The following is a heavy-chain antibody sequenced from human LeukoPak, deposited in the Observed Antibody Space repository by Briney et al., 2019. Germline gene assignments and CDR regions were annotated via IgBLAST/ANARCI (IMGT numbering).Heavy chain of an antibody. CDR3: ARRYNWNYNWFDP. CDR2: IYYSGST. J-gene: IGHJ5*02. V-gene: IGHV4-59*01. D-gene: IGHD1-7*01. Sequence: SETLSLTCTVSGGSISSYYWSWIRQPPGKGLEWIGYIYYSGSTNYNPSLKSRVTISVDTSKNQFSLKLSSVTAADTAVYYCARRYNWNYNWFDPWGQETLVTVSS. CDR1: GGSISSYY.